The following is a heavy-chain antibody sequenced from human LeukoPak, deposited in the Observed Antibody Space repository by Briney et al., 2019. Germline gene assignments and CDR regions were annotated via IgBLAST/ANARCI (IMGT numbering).Heavy chain of an antibody. CDR3: AKREEDYGSGSYYYFDY. V-gene: IGHV3-23*01. CDR2: ISGSGGST. J-gene: IGHJ4*02. D-gene: IGHD3-10*01. Sequence: GGSLRLSCAASGLTFSSYAMNWVRQAPGKGLEWVSAISGSGGSTYYADSVKGRFTISRDNSKNTLYLQMNSLRAEDTAVYYCAKREEDYGSGSYYYFDYWGQGTLVTVSS. CDR1: GLTFSSYA.